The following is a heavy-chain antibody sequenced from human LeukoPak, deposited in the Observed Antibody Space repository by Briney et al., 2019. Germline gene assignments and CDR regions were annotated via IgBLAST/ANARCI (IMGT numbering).Heavy chain of an antibody. J-gene: IGHJ1*01. V-gene: IGHV3-9*01. CDR3: AKDGSFTIRLPSFQH. CDR2: ISWNSGSI. D-gene: IGHD3-10*01. Sequence: GGSLRLSCAASGFTFDDYAMHWVRQAPGKGLEWVSGISWNSGSIGYADSVKGRFTISRDNAKNSLYLQMNSLRAEDTALYYCAKDGSFTIRLPSFQHWVQGTLVTVSS. CDR1: GFTFDDYA.